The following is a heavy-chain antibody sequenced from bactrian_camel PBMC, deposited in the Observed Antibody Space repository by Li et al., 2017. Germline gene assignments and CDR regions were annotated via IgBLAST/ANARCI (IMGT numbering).Heavy chain of an antibody. CDR3: AAGVGNWGAVPLGEAEYYY. D-gene: IGHD7*01. CDR2: VYIGGGKT. Sequence: HVQLVESGGGSVQPGGSLRLACAASGKTYSIDYMAWFRQAPGKEREGIAAVYIGGGKTYYADSVKGRFTISEDNAKNTLYLEMRSLKPEDTAVYYCAAGVGNWGAVPLGEAEYYYWGQGTQVTVS. J-gene: IGHJ4*01. V-gene: IGHV3S54*01. CDR1: GKTYSIDY.